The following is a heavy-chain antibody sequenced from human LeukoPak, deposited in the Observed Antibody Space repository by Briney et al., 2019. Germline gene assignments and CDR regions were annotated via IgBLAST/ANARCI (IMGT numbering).Heavy chain of an antibody. V-gene: IGHV3-23*01. Sequence: GGSLRLSCAASGFTFSSYAMSWVRQAPGKGLEGVAAISGSGGSTYYADSVKGRFPISRDNSKNTLYLQMNSLRAEDTAVYYCAKVTMVRGVTIDYWGQGTLVTVSS. CDR2: ISGSGGST. CDR3: AKVTMVRGVTIDY. D-gene: IGHD3-10*01. J-gene: IGHJ4*02. CDR1: GFTFSSYA.